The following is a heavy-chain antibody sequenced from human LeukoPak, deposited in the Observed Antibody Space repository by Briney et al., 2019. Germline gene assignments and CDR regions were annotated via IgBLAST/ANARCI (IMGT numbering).Heavy chain of an antibody. CDR2: IYYSGST. D-gene: IGHD6-13*01. Sequence: SETLSLTCTVSGGSISSYYCSWIRQPPGKGLEWIGYIYYSGSTNYNPSLKSRVTISIDTSKNQFSLKLSSVTAADTAVYYCARFDSSGWSYWFDPWGQGTLVTVSS. CDR3: ARFDSSGWSYWFDP. J-gene: IGHJ5*02. V-gene: IGHV4-59*01. CDR1: GGSISSYY.